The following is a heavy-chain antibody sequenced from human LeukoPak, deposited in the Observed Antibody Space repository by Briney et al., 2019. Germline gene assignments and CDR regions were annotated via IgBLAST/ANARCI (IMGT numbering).Heavy chain of an antibody. Sequence: GGSLRLSCAASGFTFSSYSMNWVRQAPGKGLEWVSSISSSSGYIYYADSVKGRFTISRDNAKNSLYLQMNSLRAEDTAVYYCARDSDYYDSSGYYLNWFDPWGQGTLVTVSS. D-gene: IGHD3-22*01. CDR3: ARDSDYYDSSGYYLNWFDP. J-gene: IGHJ5*02. V-gene: IGHV3-21*01. CDR1: GFTFSSYS. CDR2: ISSSSGYI.